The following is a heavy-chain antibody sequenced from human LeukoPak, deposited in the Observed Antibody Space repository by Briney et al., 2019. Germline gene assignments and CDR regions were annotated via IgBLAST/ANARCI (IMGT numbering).Heavy chain of an antibody. V-gene: IGHV1-2*02. CDR3: ARDEGRGYFDWLQGDY. Sequence: SSVKVSCKASGYMFTDYFIHWVRQAPGQGLEWMGYINPNSGGTKYAKKFQGRVTMTSDTSISTPYMELTRLRSDDTAVYYCARDEGRGYFDWLQGDYWGQGTLVTVSS. CDR1: GYMFTDYF. J-gene: IGHJ4*02. D-gene: IGHD3-9*01. CDR2: INPNSGGT.